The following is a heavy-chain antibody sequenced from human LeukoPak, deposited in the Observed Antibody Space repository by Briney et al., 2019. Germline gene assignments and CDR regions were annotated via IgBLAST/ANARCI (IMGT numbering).Heavy chain of an antibody. CDR2: IYYRWRT. CDR1: GGSISLDC. CDR3: ARDRGYCSGGSCYRWFDT. D-gene: IGHD2-15*01. J-gene: IGHJ5*02. V-gene: IGHV4-59*01. Sequence: SETLSVTCTVSGGSISLDCWSWIRQPPGKGLVWIGYIYYRWRTHYNPSLRSIVTISVESSKNPFSLKLSPETAADPGVYYCARDRGYCSGGSCYRWFDTCGEGNLVTVSS.